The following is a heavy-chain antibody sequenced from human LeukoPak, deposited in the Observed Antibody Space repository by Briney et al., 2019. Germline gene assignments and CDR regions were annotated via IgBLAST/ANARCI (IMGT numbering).Heavy chain of an antibody. D-gene: IGHD3-3*01. J-gene: IGHJ4*02. CDR1: GYTFTSYA. CDR3: ARRYDFWSGLDY. Sequence: ASVRVSCRASGYTFTSYAMHWVRQAPGQRLEWMGWINAGNGNTKYSQKFQGRVTITRDTSASTAYMELSSLRSEDTAVYYCARRYDFWSGLDYWGQGTLVTVSS. CDR2: INAGNGNT. V-gene: IGHV1-3*01.